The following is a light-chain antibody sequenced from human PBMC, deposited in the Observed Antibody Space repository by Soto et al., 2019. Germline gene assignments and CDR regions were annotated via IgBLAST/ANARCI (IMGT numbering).Light chain of an antibody. Sequence: EIVMTQSPATLSVSPGERATLSCRASQSVSSKLAWYQQKPGQAPRVPIYGASTRATGIPARFSGSGSGTEFTLTISSLQSEDFAVYYCQHSNDWPPTWTFGQGNRVEIK. CDR1: QSVSSK. CDR2: GAS. V-gene: IGKV3-15*01. J-gene: IGKJ1*01. CDR3: QHSNDWPPTWT.